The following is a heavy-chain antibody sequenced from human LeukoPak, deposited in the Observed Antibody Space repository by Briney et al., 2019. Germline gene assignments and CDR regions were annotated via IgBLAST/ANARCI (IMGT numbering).Heavy chain of an antibody. CDR1: GGSISSGGYY. CDR2: IYYSGST. J-gene: IGHJ4*02. V-gene: IGHV4-31*03. CDR3: AREHSSSPHFDY. Sequence: PSETLSLTCTVSGGSISSGGYYWSWIRQHPGKGLEWIGYIYYSGSTYYNPSLKSRVTISVDTSKNQSSLKLSSVTAADTAVYYCAREHSSSPHFDYWGQGTLVTVSS. D-gene: IGHD6-6*01.